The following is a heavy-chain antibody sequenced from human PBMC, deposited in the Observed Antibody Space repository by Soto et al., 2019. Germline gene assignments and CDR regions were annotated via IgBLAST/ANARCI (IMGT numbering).Heavy chain of an antibody. J-gene: IGHJ4*02. CDR1: SGSVSSGNSY. CDR2: THYSGST. V-gene: IGHV4-61*01. CDR3: VSHRNYIVVSGSFFDY. D-gene: IGHD6-19*01. Sequence: PSETLSLTCTVSSGSVSSGNSYWSWIRQPPGKGLEWIGYTHYSGSTNYNPSLKSRVTISVDTSKNQFSLKLTSVTAADTAVYFCVSHRNYIVVSGSFFDYWSQGTLVTVSS.